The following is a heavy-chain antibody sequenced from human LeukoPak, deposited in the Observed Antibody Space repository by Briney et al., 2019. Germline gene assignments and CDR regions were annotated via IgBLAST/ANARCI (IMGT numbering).Heavy chain of an antibody. Sequence: SETLSLTCPVSGGSISSSSHYWGWIRQPPGKGLEWIGSIFYSGSTNYNPSLKSRVTISVDTSKNQFSLKLNSVTAADTAVYYCARVEISHFGGYTWFDPWGQGTLVTVSS. D-gene: IGHD3-10*01. CDR3: ARVEISHFGGYTWFDP. V-gene: IGHV4-39*07. J-gene: IGHJ5*02. CDR2: IFYSGST. CDR1: GGSISSSSHY.